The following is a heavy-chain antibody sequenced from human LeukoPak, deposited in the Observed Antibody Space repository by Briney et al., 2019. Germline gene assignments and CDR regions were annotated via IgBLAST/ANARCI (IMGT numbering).Heavy chain of an antibody. Sequence: SVKVSCKASGGTFSSYTISWVRQAPGQGLEWMGRIIPILDIANYAQKFQGRVTITADKSTSTAYMELSSLRSEDTAVYYCARDSMGQYQLLYSSSWGQGTLVTVSS. CDR3: ARDSMGQYQLLYSSS. CDR1: GGTFSSYT. J-gene: IGHJ5*02. D-gene: IGHD2-2*02. V-gene: IGHV1-69*04. CDR2: IIPILDIA.